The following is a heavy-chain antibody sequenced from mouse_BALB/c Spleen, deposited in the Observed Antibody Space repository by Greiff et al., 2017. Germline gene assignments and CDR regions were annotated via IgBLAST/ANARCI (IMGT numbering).Heavy chain of an antibody. J-gene: IGHJ4*01. CDR1: GFNIKDYY. CDR3: NGGDSSGYYAMDY. D-gene: IGHD3-2*01. V-gene: IGHV14-4*02. Sequence: EVQLVESGAELVRSGASVKLSCTASGFNIKDYYMHWVKQRPEQGLEWIGWIDPENGDTEYAPKFQGKATMTADTSSNTAYLQLSSLTSEDTAVYYCNGGDSSGYYAMDYGGQGTSVTVSS. CDR2: IDPENGDT.